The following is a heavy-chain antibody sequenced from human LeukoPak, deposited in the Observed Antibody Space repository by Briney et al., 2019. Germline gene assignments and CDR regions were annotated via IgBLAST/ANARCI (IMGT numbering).Heavy chain of an antibody. J-gene: IGHJ6*03. V-gene: IGHV4-59*01. CDR1: GGSISSYY. D-gene: IGHD6-13*01. CDR2: IYYTGST. Sequence: SETLSLTCTVSGGSISSYYWSWLRQPPGKGLEWIGYIYYTGSTNYNPSLKRRVTISVDTSKNQFSLKLSSVTAADTAVYYCARGVRGQQLVYYYYYYMDVWGKGTTVTVSS. CDR3: ARGVRGQQLVYYYYYYMDV.